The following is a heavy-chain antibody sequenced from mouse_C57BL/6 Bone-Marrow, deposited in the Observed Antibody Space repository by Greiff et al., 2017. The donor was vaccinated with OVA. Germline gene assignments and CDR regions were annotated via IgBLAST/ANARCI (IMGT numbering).Heavy chain of an antibody. CDR3: ARSAYYYGSRNVGGPWYFDV. V-gene: IGHV1-55*01. Sequence: QVQLQQPGAELVKPGASVKMSCKASGYTFTSYWITWVKQRPGQGLEWIGDIYPGSGSTNYNEKFKSKATLTVDPSSSTAYMQLSSLTSEDSAVYYCARSAYYYGSRNVGGPWYFDVWGTGTTVTVSS. CDR2: IYPGSGST. CDR1: GYTFTSYW. J-gene: IGHJ1*03. D-gene: IGHD1-1*01.